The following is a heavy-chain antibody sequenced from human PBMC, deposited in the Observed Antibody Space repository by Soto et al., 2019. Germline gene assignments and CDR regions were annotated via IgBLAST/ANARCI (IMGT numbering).Heavy chain of an antibody. V-gene: IGHV3-48*02. Sequence: GGSLRLSCAASGFTFSSYSMNWVRQAPGKGLEWVSYISSSSSTIYYADSVKGRFTISRDNAKNSLYLQMNSLRDEDTAVYYCSRGAYCGGDCYLYYYYGMDVWGQGTTVTVSS. J-gene: IGHJ6*02. CDR1: GFTFSSYS. CDR3: SRGAYCGGDCYLYYYYGMDV. CDR2: ISSSSSTI. D-gene: IGHD2-21*02.